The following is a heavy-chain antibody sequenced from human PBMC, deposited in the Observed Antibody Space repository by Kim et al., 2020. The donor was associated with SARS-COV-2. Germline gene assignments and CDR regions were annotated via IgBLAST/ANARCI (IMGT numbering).Heavy chain of an antibody. CDR1: GFTVNNAW. J-gene: IGHJ5*02. D-gene: IGHD2-15*01. V-gene: IGHV3-15*01. CDR2: IKSNADGATR. CDR3: TAARGFYAAWLDP. Sequence: GGSLRLSCTSSGFTVNNAWMNWVRLAPGKGLEWVGRIKSNADGATRDYAAPVKGRFTISRDVSKNMVFLQMDSLKSEDTAVYYCTAARGFYAAWLDPWGPGVQVAVSA.